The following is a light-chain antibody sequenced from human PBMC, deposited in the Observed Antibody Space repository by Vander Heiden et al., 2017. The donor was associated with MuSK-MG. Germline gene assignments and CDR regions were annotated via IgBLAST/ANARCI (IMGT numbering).Light chain of an antibody. Sequence: QSVLTQPPSVSGAPGPRVTISCTVSSSHIGAGYDGPWYQQFPGTDPKRLIVCNSKRPSGVPDRFSCATACTYASPVTTGRQAEDEAEEYCYSYDNSMSARVVVGGGTKLTVL. V-gene: IGLV1-40*01. CDR2: CNS. CDR3: YSYDNSMSARVV. J-gene: IGLJ2*01. CDR1: SSHIGAGYD.